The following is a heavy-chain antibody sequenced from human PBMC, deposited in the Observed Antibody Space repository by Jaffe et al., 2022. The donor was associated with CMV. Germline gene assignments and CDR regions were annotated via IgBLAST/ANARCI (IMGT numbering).Heavy chain of an antibody. D-gene: IGHD6-13*01. CDR2: IDHSGST. CDR1: GASFSGYY. Sequence: QVQLQQWGAGLLKPSETLSLTCAVYGASFSGYYWSWIRQPPGKGLEWIGEIDHSGSTNYNPSLKSRVTISVDTSKNQFSLKLSSVTAADTAVYYCARGAPGPGTANWFDPWGQGTLVTVSS. J-gene: IGHJ5*02. V-gene: IGHV4-34*01. CDR3: ARGAPGPGTANWFDP.